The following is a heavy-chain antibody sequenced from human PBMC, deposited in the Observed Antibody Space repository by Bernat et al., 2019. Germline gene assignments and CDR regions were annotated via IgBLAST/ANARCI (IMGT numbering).Heavy chain of an antibody. CDR2: ISGSCGIT. CDR1: GFSFSNFA. J-gene: IGHJ6*02. Sequence: EVQLLESGGGLVQPGGSVRLSCAASGFSFSNFAMSWVRQAPGKGLEWVSAISGSCGITYYADSVKGRFTISRDNSKNTLHLQMNNLGAEDTALYYCAKRGSTSSLDSNSGMDVWRRGATVTVSS. CDR3: AKRGSTSSLDSNSGMDV. V-gene: IGHV3-23*01. D-gene: IGHD6-6*01.